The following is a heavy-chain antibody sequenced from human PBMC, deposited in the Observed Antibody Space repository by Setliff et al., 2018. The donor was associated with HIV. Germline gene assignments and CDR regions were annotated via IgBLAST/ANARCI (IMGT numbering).Heavy chain of an antibody. CDR1: GYAFTNYY. CDR2: INPSGGST. Sequence: ASVKVSCKASGYAFTNYYLHWVRQAPGQGLAWMGIINPSGGSTIYAQKLQGRVTMTRDTSTNTVYMELSSLRSEDTAVYYCAREPISCRDFVVVAAAFDIWGQGTMVTVSS. J-gene: IGHJ3*02. CDR3: AREPISCRDFVVVAAAFDI. V-gene: IGHV1-46*01. D-gene: IGHD2-15*01.